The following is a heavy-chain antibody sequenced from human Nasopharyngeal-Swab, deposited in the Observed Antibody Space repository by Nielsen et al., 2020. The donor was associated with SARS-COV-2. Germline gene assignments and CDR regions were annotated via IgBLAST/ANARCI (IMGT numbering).Heavy chain of an antibody. CDR2: ISYDGSNK. D-gene: IGHD5-18*01. Sequence: GGSLRLSCAASGFTFSSYGMHWVRQAPGKGLEWVAVISYDGSNKYYADSVKGRFTISRDNSKNTLYLQMNSLRAEDTAVYYCARFSRYGKRSPYGMDVWGQGTTVTVSS. CDR3: ARFSRYGKRSPYGMDV. CDR1: GFTFSSYG. V-gene: IGHV3-30*03. J-gene: IGHJ6*02.